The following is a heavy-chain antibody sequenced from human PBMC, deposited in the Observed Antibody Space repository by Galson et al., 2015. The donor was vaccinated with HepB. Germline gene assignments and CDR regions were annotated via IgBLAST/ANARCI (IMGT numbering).Heavy chain of an antibody. J-gene: IGHJ5*02. CDR1: GFTFINYS. D-gene: IGHD4-23*01. V-gene: IGHV3-23*01. CDR3: AKTEGKKRNSRTFCS. CDR2: ISASGGAT. Sequence: SLRLSCAASGFTFINYSMDWVRQAPGKGLEWVSAISASGGATFYADSVKGRFTISRDNAKNTLFLQMNSLTAEDTAVYYCAKTEGKKRNSRTFCSWGQGTLVTVSS.